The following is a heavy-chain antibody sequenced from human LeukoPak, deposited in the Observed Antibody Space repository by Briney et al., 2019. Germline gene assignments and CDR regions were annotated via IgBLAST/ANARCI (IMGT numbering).Heavy chain of an antibody. V-gene: IGHV3-48*01. CDR2: ISSSSSTI. CDR1: GFTFSSYS. J-gene: IGHJ6*02. D-gene: IGHD4-17*01. CDR3: ARRQTTEYYYYGMDV. Sequence: PGGSLRLSCAASGFTFSSYSMNWVRQAPGKGLEWVSYISSSSSTIYYADSVKGRFTISRDNAKNSLYLQMNSLRAEDTAVYYCARRQTTEYYYYGMDVWGQGTTVTVSS.